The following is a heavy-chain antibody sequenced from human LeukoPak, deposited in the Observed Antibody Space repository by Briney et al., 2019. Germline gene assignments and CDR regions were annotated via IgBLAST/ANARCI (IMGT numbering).Heavy chain of an antibody. CDR3: AREKMATMIYYYGMDV. D-gene: IGHD5-24*01. CDR1: GYTFTSYG. J-gene: IGHJ6*02. Sequence: ASVKVSCKASGYTFTSYGISWVRQAPGQGLEWMGWISAYNGNTNYAQKLQGRVTMTTDTSTSTAYMELRSLRSDDTAVYYCAREKMATMIYYYGMDVWGQGTTVTVSS. V-gene: IGHV1-18*01. CDR2: ISAYNGNT.